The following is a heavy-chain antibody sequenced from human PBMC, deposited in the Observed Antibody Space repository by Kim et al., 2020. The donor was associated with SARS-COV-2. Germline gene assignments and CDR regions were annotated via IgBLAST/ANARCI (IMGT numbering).Heavy chain of an antibody. D-gene: IGHD6-19*01. Sequence: RGSLRLSCAASGFTFSSYSMNWVRQAPGKGLEWVSSISSSSSYIYYADSVKGRFTISRDNAKNSLYLQMNSLRAEDTAVYYCARSGDNSGWEHLGVDYWGQGTLVTVSS. CDR1: GFTFSSYS. CDR2: ISSSSSYI. V-gene: IGHV3-21*01. CDR3: ARSGDNSGWEHLGVDY. J-gene: IGHJ4*02.